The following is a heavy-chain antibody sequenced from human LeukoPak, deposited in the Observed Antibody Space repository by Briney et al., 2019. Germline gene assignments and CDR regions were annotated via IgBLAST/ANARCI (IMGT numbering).Heavy chain of an antibody. CDR2: ISSSSSYI. D-gene: IGHD2-15*01. CDR3: ARTMAVGYCSGGSCLIYYFDY. V-gene: IGHV3-21*01. CDR1: GFTFSSYS. J-gene: IGHJ4*02. Sequence: PGGSLRLSCAASGFTFSSYSMNWVRQAPGKGLEWVSSISSSSSYIYYADSVRGRFTISRDNAKNSLYLQMNSLRAEDTAVYYCARTMAVGYCSGGSCLIYYFDYWGQGTLVTVSS.